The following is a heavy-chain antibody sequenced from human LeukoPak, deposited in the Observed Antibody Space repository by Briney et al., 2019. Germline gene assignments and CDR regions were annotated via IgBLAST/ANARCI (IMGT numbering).Heavy chain of an antibody. V-gene: IGHV1-18*01. Sequence: GASVKVSCKASGYTFTSYGISWVRQAPGQGLEWMGWISAYNGNTNYAQKLQGRVTMTTDTSTSTAYMELRSLRSDDTAVYYCARVRGTLYYYGSGSGGAFDIWGQGTMVTVSS. J-gene: IGHJ3*02. CDR3: ARVRGTLYYYGSGSGGAFDI. D-gene: IGHD3-10*01. CDR2: ISAYNGNT. CDR1: GYTFTSYG.